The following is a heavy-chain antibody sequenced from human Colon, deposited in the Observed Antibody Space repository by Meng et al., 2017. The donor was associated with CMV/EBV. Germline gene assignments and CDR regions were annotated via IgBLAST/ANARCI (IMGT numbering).Heavy chain of an antibody. D-gene: IGHD3-10*01. V-gene: IGHV4-34*01. J-gene: IGHJ4*02. CDR3: ARGLYGSGRHQIDY. CDR2: INHSGST. CDR1: GGSFSGYY. Sequence: QVQLQQWVAGLLKPSETLSLTCAVYGGSFSGYYWSWIRQPPGKGLEWIGEINHSGSTNYNPSLKSRVTISVDTSKNQFSLKLSSVTAADTAVYYCARGLYGSGRHQIDYWGQGTLVTVSS.